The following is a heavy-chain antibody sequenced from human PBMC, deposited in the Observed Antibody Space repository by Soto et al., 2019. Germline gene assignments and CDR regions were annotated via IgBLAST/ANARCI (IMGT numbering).Heavy chain of an antibody. CDR3: ARGHLSDV. D-gene: IGHD3-16*01. J-gene: IGHJ6*02. CDR2: INAGNGDT. V-gene: IGHV1-3*05. CDR1: GYIFTSYP. Sequence: QVLLVQSGAEEKKPGASVKVSCKASGYIFTSYPMHWVRQAGQRLEWMGWINAGNGDTKYSQKFQGRVSITRDTSASTDFMELSSLRSEDTAVSYCARGHLSDVWPQGTTVTVSS.